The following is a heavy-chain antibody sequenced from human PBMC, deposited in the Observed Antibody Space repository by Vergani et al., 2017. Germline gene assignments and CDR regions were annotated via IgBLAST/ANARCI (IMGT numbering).Heavy chain of an antibody. D-gene: IGHD3-22*01. J-gene: IGHJ4*02. CDR3: ARVSSGYSYPGFDG. Sequence: QVQLVESGGGLVKPGESLRLSCAACGFIFSDFYMTWIRQAPGMGLEWVSYISNGGETIYYADSVKGRFTISRDNANNSLCLQMNNRRADDTAVYYCARVSSGYSYPGFDGWGQGILVTVSS. CDR2: ISNGGETI. V-gene: IGHV3-11*01. CDR1: GFIFSDFY.